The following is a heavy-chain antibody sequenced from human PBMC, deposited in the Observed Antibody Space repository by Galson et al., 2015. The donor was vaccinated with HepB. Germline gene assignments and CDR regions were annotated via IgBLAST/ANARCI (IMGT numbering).Heavy chain of an antibody. CDR3: ARLKNDDIVATILASDI. V-gene: IGHV5-51*03. J-gene: IGHJ3*02. D-gene: IGHD5-12*01. CDR1: GYSFTSCW. CDR2: IYPGDSDT. Sequence: QSGAEVKKPGESLKISCKGSGYSFTSCWIGWVRQMPGKGLEWMGIIYPGDSDTRYSPSFQGQVTISADKSISTAYLQWSSLKASDTAMYYCARLKNDDIVATILASDIWGQGTMVTVSS.